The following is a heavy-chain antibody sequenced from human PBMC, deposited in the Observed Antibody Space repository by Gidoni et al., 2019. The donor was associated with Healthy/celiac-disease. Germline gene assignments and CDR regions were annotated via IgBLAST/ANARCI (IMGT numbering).Heavy chain of an antibody. V-gene: IGHV4-34*01. CDR2: INHSGSN. Sequence: VQLQQWGAGLLKPSETLSLTCAVYGGSFSGYYWSWIRQPPGKGLEWIGEINHSGSNNYKPSLKSRVTISVDTSKNQFSLKLSSVTSADTAVYYCARGARRVRWLQLNWFDPWGQGTLVTVSS. D-gene: IGHD1-1*01. J-gene: IGHJ5*02. CDR1: GGSFSGYY. CDR3: ARGARRVRWLQLNWFDP.